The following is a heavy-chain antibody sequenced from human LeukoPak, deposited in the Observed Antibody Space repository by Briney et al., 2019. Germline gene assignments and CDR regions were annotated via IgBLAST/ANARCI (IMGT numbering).Heavy chain of an antibody. V-gene: IGHV3-30*04. CDR1: GFNFNSYP. J-gene: IGHJ4*02. CDR2: NSFDGSDK. CDR3: ARVLGFGSPPAY. D-gene: IGHD3-10*01. Sequence: GRPLRLSCVASGFNFNSYPMHWVRQAPGKGLEWVGLNSFDGSDKSYADSVEGRFTIARDNSKNTLYLQMNSLSAEDTAVYYCARVLGFGSPPAYWGQGTQVFVSS.